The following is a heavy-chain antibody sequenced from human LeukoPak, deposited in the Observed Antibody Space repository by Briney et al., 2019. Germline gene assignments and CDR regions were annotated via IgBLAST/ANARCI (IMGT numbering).Heavy chain of an antibody. CDR3: AIRGLSGSYYNTFDY. Sequence: ASVKVSCKASGYTFTGYYLHWVRQAPGQGLEWMGWINPNSGGTNYAQKFQGRVTMTRDTSISTAYMELSRLRSDDTAVYYCAIRGLSGSYYNTFDYWGQGTLVTVSS. CDR2: INPNSGGT. J-gene: IGHJ4*02. D-gene: IGHD3-10*01. CDR1: GYTFTGYY. V-gene: IGHV1-2*02.